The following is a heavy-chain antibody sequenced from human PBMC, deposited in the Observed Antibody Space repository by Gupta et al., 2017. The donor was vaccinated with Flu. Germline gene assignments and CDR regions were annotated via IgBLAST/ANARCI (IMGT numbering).Heavy chain of an antibody. D-gene: IGHD2-2*01. V-gene: IGHV3-73*02. CDR1: GFTFSDSA. J-gene: IGHJ5*02. Sequence: EGQRVESGGGLVQPGGALELSWGGSGFTFSDSAMHWVRRSSGEGMGLICRIIGKGNTYATTYAASVKGTFSISRDKSKNTTYLQMNSLKREDTTVYYCTRRPDGYCSGSNCPTFDPWGQGTRVTVSS. CDR2: IIGKGNTYAT. CDR3: TRRPDGYCSGSNCPTFDP.